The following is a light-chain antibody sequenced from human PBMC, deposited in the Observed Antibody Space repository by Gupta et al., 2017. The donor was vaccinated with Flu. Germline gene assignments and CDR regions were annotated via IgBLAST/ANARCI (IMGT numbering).Light chain of an antibody. Sequence: VTVYSSRSSSSIGGKYVNWYQQRPGRAPTTIIYEDEKSHPGAAARYSGSVYRSANSASLTISGLEAEDEADYYCQSDNSNNKGVFGGGTKLTVL. CDR2: EDE. CDR1: SSSIGGKY. CDR3: QSDNSNNKGV. V-gene: IGLV6-57*03. J-gene: IGLJ2*01.